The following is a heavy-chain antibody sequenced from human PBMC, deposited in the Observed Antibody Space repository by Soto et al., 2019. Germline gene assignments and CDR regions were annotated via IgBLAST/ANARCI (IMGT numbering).Heavy chain of an antibody. Sequence: EVQVLESGGGLVQPGGSLRLSCAATGFTFSTYPLNWVRQAPGKGLEWVSRTSGSGGPTYYADSVKGRFTISRDNSKNTVYLQMNSLRAEDTAVYFCAKDGFIWIGELSPGYYFDYWGPGTLVTVSS. CDR2: TSGSGGPT. V-gene: IGHV3-23*01. D-gene: IGHD3-10*01. CDR1: GFTFSTYP. J-gene: IGHJ4*02. CDR3: AKDGFIWIGELSPGYYFDY.